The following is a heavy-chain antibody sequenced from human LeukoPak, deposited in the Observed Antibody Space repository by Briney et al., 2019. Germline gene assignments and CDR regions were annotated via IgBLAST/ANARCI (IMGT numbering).Heavy chain of an antibody. CDR2: ISGSGGST. J-gene: IGHJ3*02. CDR1: GFTFSSYA. V-gene: IGHV3-23*01. D-gene: IGHD6-19*01. CDR3: AKVASNSGKGGAFDI. Sequence: GGSLRLSCAASGFTFSSYAMSWVRQAPGKGLEWVSAISGSGGSTYYADSVKGRFTISRDNSKNTLYLQMNSLRAENTAIYYCAKVASNSGKGGAFDIWGQGTMVTVSS.